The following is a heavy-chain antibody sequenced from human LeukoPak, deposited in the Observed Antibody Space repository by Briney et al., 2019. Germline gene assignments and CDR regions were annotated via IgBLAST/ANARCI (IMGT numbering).Heavy chain of an antibody. D-gene: IGHD2-15*01. J-gene: IGHJ4*02. CDR3: ASTFPYCSGDSCAL. CDR1: GLNFRNYW. CDR2: IHPDGGTK. Sequence: GGSLRLSCAASGLNFRNYWMSWVRQAPGKGLEWVANIHPDGGTKSYVGSVKGRFTISRDNAANSLDLQMNSLRVEDTAVYYCASTFPYCSGDSCALGAQGTLVTVSS. V-gene: IGHV3-7*01.